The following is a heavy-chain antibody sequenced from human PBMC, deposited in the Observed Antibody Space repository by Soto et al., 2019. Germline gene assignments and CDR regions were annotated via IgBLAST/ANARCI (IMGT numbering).Heavy chain of an antibody. D-gene: IGHD4-17*01. Sequence: QGLLIQSGAELRRPGAAVKISCKASENTFTNFFFHWVRQAPGRSLEWLGMVNPTFGVTKYEQRFQGRLSMTGDTSTSTLFLEVRGLTSNDTALYFCARVTYGDYNFLDSWGQGTLVTVSS. CDR1: ENTFTNFF. CDR2: VNPTFGVT. CDR3: ARVTYGDYNFLDS. V-gene: IGHV1-46*01. J-gene: IGHJ5*01.